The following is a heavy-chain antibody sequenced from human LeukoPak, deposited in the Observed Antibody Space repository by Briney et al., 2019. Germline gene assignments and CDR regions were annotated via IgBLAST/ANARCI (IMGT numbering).Heavy chain of an antibody. Sequence: GGSLKLSCAASGFTVSNNYMTWVRQAPGKGLEWVANIKEDGSEKNYVDSVKGRFTISRDNAKKSLYLQMNSLRAEDTAMYYCARLRYSDYWGQGTLVTVSS. CDR2: IKEDGSEK. CDR1: GFTVSNNY. CDR3: ARLRYSDY. J-gene: IGHJ4*02. D-gene: IGHD3-3*01. V-gene: IGHV3-7*01.